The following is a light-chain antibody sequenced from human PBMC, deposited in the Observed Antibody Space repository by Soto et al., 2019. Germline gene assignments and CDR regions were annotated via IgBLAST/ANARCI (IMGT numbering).Light chain of an antibody. V-gene: IGKV3-11*01. CDR2: DAS. CDR1: QSVSSY. Sequence: EIVLTQSPATLSLSPGERATLSCRASQSVSSYLAWYQQKPGQAPRLLIYDASNRATGIPARFSGSGSGPGFTLTINSLVPEDFAVYYCQQRSNWPWTFGQGTQVEIK. CDR3: QQRSNWPWT. J-gene: IGKJ1*01.